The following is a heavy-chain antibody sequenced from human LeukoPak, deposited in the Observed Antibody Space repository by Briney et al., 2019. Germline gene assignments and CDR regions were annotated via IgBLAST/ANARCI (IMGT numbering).Heavy chain of an antibody. CDR3: ARACGLYDSSGHFDY. CDR1: GFTFSSYA. J-gene: IGHJ4*02. Sequence: GRSLRLSCAASGFTFSSYAMHWVRQAPGKGLEWEAVISYDGSNKYYADSVKGRFTISRDNSKNTLYLQMNSLRAEDTAVYYCARACGLYDSSGHFDYWGQGTLVTVSS. D-gene: IGHD3-22*01. CDR2: ISYDGSNK. V-gene: IGHV3-30*01.